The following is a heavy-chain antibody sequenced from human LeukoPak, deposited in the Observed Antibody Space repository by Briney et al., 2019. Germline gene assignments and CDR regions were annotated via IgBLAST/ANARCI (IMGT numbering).Heavy chain of an antibody. Sequence: PGGSLRLSCAASGFTFSSYAMSWVRQAPGKGLEWVSAISGSGGSTYYADSVKGRFTISRDNSKNTLYLQMNSLRAEDTAVYYCASYYGGYYYYYYMDVWGKGTTVTVSS. CDR1: GFTFSSYA. D-gene: IGHD1-26*01. CDR2: ISGSGGST. J-gene: IGHJ6*03. CDR3: ASYYGGYYYYYYMDV. V-gene: IGHV3-23*01.